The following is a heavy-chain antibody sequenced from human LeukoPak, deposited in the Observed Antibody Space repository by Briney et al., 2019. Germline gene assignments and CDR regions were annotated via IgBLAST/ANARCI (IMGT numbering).Heavy chain of an antibody. V-gene: IGHV1-2*02. CDR2: INPNNGGT. Sequence: ASVKVSCKASGYTFTGYYLHWVRQAPGLGFEWMGWINPNNGGTNYAQKFQGRVTMTRDTSINTAYMELSSLRSDDTAVYYCARLEGITFFDYWGQGTLVTVSS. D-gene: IGHD3-10*01. CDR1: GYTFTGYY. J-gene: IGHJ4*02. CDR3: ARLEGITFFDY.